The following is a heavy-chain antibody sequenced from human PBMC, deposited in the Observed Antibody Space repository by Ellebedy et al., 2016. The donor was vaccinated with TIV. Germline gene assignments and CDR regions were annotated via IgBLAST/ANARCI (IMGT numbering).Heavy chain of an antibody. CDR2: ISSSSSTI. V-gene: IGHV3-48*04. Sequence: GESLKISCAASGFTFSIYSMNWVRQAPGKGLEWVSYISSSSSTIYYADSVKGRFTISRDNTKNSLYLLMNSLRAEDTAVYYCARNPYSGSYLFDFWGRGILVTVSP. CDR1: GFTFSIYS. D-gene: IGHD1-26*01. CDR3: ARNPYSGSYLFDF. J-gene: IGHJ4*02.